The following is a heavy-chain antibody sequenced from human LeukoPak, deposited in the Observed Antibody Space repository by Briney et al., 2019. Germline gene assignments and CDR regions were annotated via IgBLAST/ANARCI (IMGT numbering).Heavy chain of an antibody. J-gene: IGHJ6*03. CDR2: IYYSGST. Sequence: SETLSLTCTVSGGSISSYYWSWIRQPPGKGLEWIGYIYYSGSTNYNPSLKSRVTISVDTSKNQFSLKLSSVTAADTAVYYCARNTPGYYCMDVWGTGTTVTVSS. V-gene: IGHV4-59*01. CDR1: GGSISSYY. CDR3: ARNTPGYYCMDV. D-gene: IGHD2-15*01.